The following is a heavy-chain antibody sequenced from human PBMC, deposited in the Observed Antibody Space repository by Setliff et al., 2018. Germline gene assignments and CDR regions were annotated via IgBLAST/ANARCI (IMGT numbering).Heavy chain of an antibody. CDR3: ARDSGSGVHYYYMDV. V-gene: IGHV1-18*01. J-gene: IGHJ6*03. CDR1: GYTFTSYG. CDR2: ISAYNGNN. Sequence: GASVKVSCKASGYTFTSYGISWVRQAPGQGLEWMGWISAYNGNNIYAQNLQGRVTMTTDTSTSTAYMELRSLRSDDTAGYYCARDSGSGVHYYYMDVWGKGTTVTVSS. D-gene: IGHD3-10*01.